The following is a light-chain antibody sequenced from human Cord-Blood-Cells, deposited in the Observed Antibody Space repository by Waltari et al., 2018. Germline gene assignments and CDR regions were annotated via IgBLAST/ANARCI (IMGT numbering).Light chain of an antibody. CDR3: SSYTSSSTAV. Sequence: QSALTQPASVSGSPGQSITISCPRTSRDVGGYHYVSWYQQHPGKAPKLMIYEVSNRPSGVSNRFSGSKSGNTASLTISGLQAEDEADYYCSSYTSSSTAVFGGGTQLTVL. CDR1: SRDVGGYHY. CDR2: EVS. J-gene: IGLJ7*01. V-gene: IGLV2-14*01.